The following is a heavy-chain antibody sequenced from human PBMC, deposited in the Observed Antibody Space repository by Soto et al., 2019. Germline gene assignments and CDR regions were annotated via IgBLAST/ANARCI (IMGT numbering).Heavy chain of an antibody. J-gene: IGHJ5*02. CDR3: GAQAYVAKGYHFAT. D-gene: IGHD1-1*01. CDR1: GASISSSSSY. V-gene: IGHV4-39*02. Sequence: QLQLQESGPGLVKASETLSLTCAVSGASISSSSSYWGWFRQPPGKGLEWIGNIYYIGNPYYNPSLQSRVAISIDSSKTRFSLKLNSVTPADTAVYYCGAQAYVAKGYHFATWGQGTLVTVSS. CDR2: IYYIGNP.